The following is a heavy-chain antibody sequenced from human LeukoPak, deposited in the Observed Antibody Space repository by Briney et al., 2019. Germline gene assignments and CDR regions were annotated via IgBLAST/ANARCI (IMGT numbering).Heavy chain of an antibody. V-gene: IGHV1-46*01. Sequence: ASVKVSCKASGYTFTSYYMHWVRQAPGQGLERMGIINPSGGSTSYAQKFQGRVTMTRDTSTSTVYMELSSLRSEDTAVYYCAREPAYSGSYWDYYGMDVWGQGTTVTVSS. CDR2: INPSGGST. J-gene: IGHJ6*02. CDR3: AREPAYSGSYWDYYGMDV. D-gene: IGHD1-26*01. CDR1: GYTFTSYY.